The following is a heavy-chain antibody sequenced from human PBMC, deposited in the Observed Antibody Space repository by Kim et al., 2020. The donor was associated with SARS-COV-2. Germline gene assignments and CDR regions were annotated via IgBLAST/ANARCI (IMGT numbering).Heavy chain of an antibody. J-gene: IGHJ6*02. Sequence: GGSLRLSWAASGFTFSSYAMHWVRQAPGKGLEWVAVISYDGSNKYYADSVKGRFTISRDNSKNTLYLQMNSLRAEDTAVYYCARDIIVAPLGAYYYGMDVWGQGTTVPVSS. V-gene: IGHV3-30*04. CDR2: ISYDGSNK. D-gene: IGHD5-12*01. CDR3: ARDIIVAPLGAYYYGMDV. CDR1: GFTFSSYA.